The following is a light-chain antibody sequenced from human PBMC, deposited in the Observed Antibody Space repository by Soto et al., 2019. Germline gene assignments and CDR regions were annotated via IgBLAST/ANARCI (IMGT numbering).Light chain of an antibody. CDR2: GAS. CDR1: QSVSSN. V-gene: IGKV3-15*01. Sequence: EIVMSQSRATLSVSPGERATLPCRASQSVSSNLAWYQQTPGQAPRLLIYGASTRATGIPARFSGSGSGTEFTLTISSLQSEDFAVYSCQQYGDWPGAFGGGTKVDIK. CDR3: QQYGDWPGA. J-gene: IGKJ4*01.